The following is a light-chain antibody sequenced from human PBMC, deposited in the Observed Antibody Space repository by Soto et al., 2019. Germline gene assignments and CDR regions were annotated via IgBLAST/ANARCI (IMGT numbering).Light chain of an antibody. CDR1: SSNIGNNY. V-gene: IGLV1-51*01. J-gene: IGLJ1*01. CDR3: GTWDSSLSAYYV. CDR2: DNN. Sequence: VLTQPPSVSAAPGQKVTISCSGSSSNIGNNYVSWYQQLPGTAPKLLIYDNNKRPSGIPDRFSGSKSGTSATLGITGLQTGDEADYYCGTWDSSLSAYYVFGTGTKVTVL.